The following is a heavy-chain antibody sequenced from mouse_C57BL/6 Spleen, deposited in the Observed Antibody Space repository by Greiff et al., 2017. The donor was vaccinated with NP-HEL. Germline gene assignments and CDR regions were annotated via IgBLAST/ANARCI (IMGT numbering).Heavy chain of an antibody. CDR2: IDPSDSET. CDR1: GYTFTSYW. Sequence: QVQLKQPGAELVRPGSSVKLSCKASGYTFTSYWMHWVKQRPIQGLEWIGNIDPSDSETHYNQKFKDKATLTVDKSSSTAYMQLSSLTSEDSAVYYCARGRITTVVAFDYWGQGTTLTVSS. D-gene: IGHD1-1*01. V-gene: IGHV1-52*01. CDR3: ARGRITTVVAFDY. J-gene: IGHJ2*01.